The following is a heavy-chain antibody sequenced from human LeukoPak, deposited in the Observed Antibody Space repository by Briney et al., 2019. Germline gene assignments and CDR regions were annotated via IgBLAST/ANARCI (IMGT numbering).Heavy chain of an antibody. V-gene: IGHV3-11*06. CDR3: APPDAGYSYGYGYWRKDY. CDR2: ISSSSSYT. CDR1: GFTFSDYY. J-gene: IGHJ4*02. Sequence: GGSLRLSCAASGFTFSDYYMSWIRQAPGKGLEWVSYISSSSSYTNYADSVKGRFTISRDNAKNSLYLQMNSLRAEDTAVYYCAPPDAGYSYGYGYWRKDYWGQGTLVTVSS. D-gene: IGHD5-18*01.